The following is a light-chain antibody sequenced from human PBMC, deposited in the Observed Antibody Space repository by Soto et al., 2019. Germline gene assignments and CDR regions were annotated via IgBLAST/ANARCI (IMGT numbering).Light chain of an antibody. CDR3: AAWDDRLNGYV. CDR2: SNN. Sequence: QSVLTQPPSAPGTPGQRVTISCSGSSSNIGSNTVNWYQQLPGTAPKLLIYSNNQRPSRGPDRFSGSKSGTSSSLAITGPQFEAEADYYCAAWDDRLNGYVFGTGTKVTVL. J-gene: IGLJ1*01. V-gene: IGLV1-44*01. CDR1: SSNIGSNT.